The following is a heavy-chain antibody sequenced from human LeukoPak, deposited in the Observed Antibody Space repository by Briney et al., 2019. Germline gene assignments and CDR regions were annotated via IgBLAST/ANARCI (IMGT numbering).Heavy chain of an antibody. V-gene: IGHV3-7*01. CDR3: AKSPYSGQWELLLYFDY. Sequence: GGSLRLSCAASGFTFSSYWMSGVRQAPGKGLEWVANIKQDGSEKYYVDSVKGRFTISRDNSKNTLYLQMNSLRAEDTAVYYCAKSPYSGQWELLLYFDYWGQGTLVTVSS. CDR1: GFTFSSYW. J-gene: IGHJ4*02. D-gene: IGHD1-26*01. CDR2: IKQDGSEK.